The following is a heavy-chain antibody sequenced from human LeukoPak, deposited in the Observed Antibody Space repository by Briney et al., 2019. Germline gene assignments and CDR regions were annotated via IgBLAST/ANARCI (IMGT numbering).Heavy chain of an antibody. J-gene: IGHJ3*01. CDR1: GGPISSGGYS. CDR2: IFQSGSP. D-gene: IGHD1-26*01. CDR3: ARDRAGLGLLDF. Sequence: SETLSLPCAVSGGPISSGGYSWTWIRQPPGKGLEWVGYIFQSGSPSYNPSLRSRVTISVDTSRNHFSLELISVTAADTAMYYCARDRAGLGLLDFWGQGTMVTVSS. V-gene: IGHV4-30-2*01.